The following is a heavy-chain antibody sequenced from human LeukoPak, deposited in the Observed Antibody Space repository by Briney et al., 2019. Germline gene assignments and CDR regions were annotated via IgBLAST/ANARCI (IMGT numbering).Heavy chain of an antibody. D-gene: IGHD3-22*01. Sequence: ASVKVSCKASGYTLTSYGISWVRQAPGQGLEWMGWISAYNGNTNYAQKLQGRVTMTTDTSTSTAYMELRSLRSDDTAVYYCARSDSSGYLTFFDYWGQGTLVTVSS. V-gene: IGHV1-18*01. CDR2: ISAYNGNT. CDR1: GYTLTSYG. CDR3: ARSDSSGYLTFFDY. J-gene: IGHJ4*02.